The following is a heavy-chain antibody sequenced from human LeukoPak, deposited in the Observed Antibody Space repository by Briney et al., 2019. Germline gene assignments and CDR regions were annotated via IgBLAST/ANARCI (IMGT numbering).Heavy chain of an antibody. CDR2: IYYSGIT. Sequence: PSETLSLTCTVSGGSISSYYWSWIRQPPGKGLEWIGFIYYSGITNYNPSLKSRVTISVDTSKNQFSLKLSSVTAADTAVYYCARDQVYGSGTYYSRWFDSWGQGTLVTVSS. V-gene: IGHV4-59*01. J-gene: IGHJ5*01. D-gene: IGHD3-10*01. CDR3: ARDQVYGSGTYYSRWFDS. CDR1: GGSISSYY.